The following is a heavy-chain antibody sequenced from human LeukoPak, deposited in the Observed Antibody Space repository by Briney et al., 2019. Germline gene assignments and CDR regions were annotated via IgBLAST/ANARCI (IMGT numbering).Heavy chain of an antibody. CDR1: GYTFTSYG. CDR3: ARVRGVSLLWYYDY. CDR2: INPNSGGT. Sequence: ASVTVSCKASGYTFTSYGISWVRQAPGQGLEGMGWINPNSGGTNYAQKFQGRVTMTRDTSISTAYMELSRLRSDDTAVYYCARVRGVSLLWYYDYWGQGTLVTVSS. D-gene: IGHD3-10*01. V-gene: IGHV1-2*02. J-gene: IGHJ4*02.